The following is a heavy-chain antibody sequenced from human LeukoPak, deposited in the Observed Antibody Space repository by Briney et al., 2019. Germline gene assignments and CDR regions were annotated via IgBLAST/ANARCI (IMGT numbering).Heavy chain of an antibody. V-gene: IGHV4-34*01. CDR3: ARGGSGSYYLLFGY. Sequence: PSETLSLTCAVYGGSFSGYYWSWIRQPPGKGLEWIGEINHSGSTYYNPSLKSRVTISVATSKNQFSLKLSSVTAADTAVYYCARGGSGSYYLLFGYWGQGTLVTVSS. CDR2: INHSGST. J-gene: IGHJ4*02. CDR1: GGSFSGYY. D-gene: IGHD3-10*01.